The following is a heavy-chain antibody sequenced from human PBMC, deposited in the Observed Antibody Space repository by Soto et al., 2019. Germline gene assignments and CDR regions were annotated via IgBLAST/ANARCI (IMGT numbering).Heavy chain of an antibody. Sequence: QVHLVQSGAEVKKPGASVKVSCKCSGYTFTSYGITWVRQAPGQGLEWMGWISAHNGNTNYAQKPKGRVTVTTDTSTSTAYMELRSLSSDDTAVYYCARGRYGDSWGQGALVTVSS. CDR3: ARGRYGDS. CDR1: GYTFTSYG. V-gene: IGHV1-18*01. D-gene: IGHD1-1*01. CDR2: ISAHNGNT. J-gene: IGHJ4*02.